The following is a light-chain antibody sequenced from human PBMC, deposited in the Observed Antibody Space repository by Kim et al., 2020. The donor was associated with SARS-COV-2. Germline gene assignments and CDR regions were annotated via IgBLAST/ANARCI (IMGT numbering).Light chain of an antibody. CDR3: CSYARSRGLV. Sequence: QYALTQPASVSGSPGQSITISCTGTSYDVGTYDLVSWYQHHPGKVPKFIIYEVTKRPSGVSNRFSGTKSGNTASLTISGLQAEDEGDYYCCSYARSRGLVFGGGTQLTVL. CDR2: EVT. CDR1: SYDVGTYDL. J-gene: IGLJ2*01. V-gene: IGLV2-23*02.